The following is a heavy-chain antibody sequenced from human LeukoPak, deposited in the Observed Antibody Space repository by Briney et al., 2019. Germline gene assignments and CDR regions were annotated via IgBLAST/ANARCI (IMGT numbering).Heavy chain of an antibody. J-gene: IGHJ6*03. CDR2: ISSSGSTI. CDR3: ARVVKKAVTYYYYYYYYMDV. Sequence: GGSLRLSCAASGFTFSSYEMNWVRQAPGKGLEWVSYISSSGSTIYYADSVKGRFTISRDNAKNSLYLQMNSLRAEDTAVYYCARVVKKAVTYYYYYYYYMDVWGKGTTVTVSS. D-gene: IGHD2/OR15-2a*01. CDR1: GFTFSSYE. V-gene: IGHV3-48*03.